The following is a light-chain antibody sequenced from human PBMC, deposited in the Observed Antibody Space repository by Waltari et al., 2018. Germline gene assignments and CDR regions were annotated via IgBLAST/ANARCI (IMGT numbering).Light chain of an antibody. CDR2: DDS. CDR3: QVWDSSSDHRV. Sequence: SYVVTQPPSVSVAPGKTARITCAGHNIGNNKVPWYQQKPGQAPVLVVYDDSDRPSGIPERFSGSNSGNTATLTINRAEAGDEADYHCQVWDSSSDHRVFGGGTKLTVL. CDR1: NIGNNK. J-gene: IGLJ2*01. V-gene: IGLV3-21*03.